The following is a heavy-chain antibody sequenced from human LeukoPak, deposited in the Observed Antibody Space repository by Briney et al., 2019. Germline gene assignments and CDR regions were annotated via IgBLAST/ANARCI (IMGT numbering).Heavy chain of an antibody. J-gene: IGHJ4*02. CDR1: GGSFSGYY. V-gene: IGHV4-34*01. CDR3: ASSVVVPSAADY. D-gene: IGHD2-2*01. CDR2: INHTGST. Sequence: PSETLSLTCAVYGGSFSGYYWSWIRQPPGKGLEWIGEINHTGSTNYNPSLKSRVTISVDMSKNQFSLKVTSMTAADTAVYYCASSVVVPSAADYWGQGTLVTVSS.